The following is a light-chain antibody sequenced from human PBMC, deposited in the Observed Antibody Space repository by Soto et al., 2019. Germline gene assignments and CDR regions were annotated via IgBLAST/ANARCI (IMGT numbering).Light chain of an antibody. CDR3: QQYNTYPLT. CDR1: PAIGTW. Sequence: DIQLTQSPSSLTASIGDTVTITCRASPAIGTWLAWHQQKPEKAPKSLIYAASTLQSGVPSRFNGSGSGTDFTLTINSLQPEDCATYYCQQYNTYPLTFGGGTKVELK. V-gene: IGKV1D-16*01. CDR2: AAS. J-gene: IGKJ4*01.